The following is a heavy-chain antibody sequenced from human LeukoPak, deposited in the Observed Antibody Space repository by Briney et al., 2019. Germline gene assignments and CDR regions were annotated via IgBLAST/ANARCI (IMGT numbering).Heavy chain of an antibody. V-gene: IGHV3-30*02. D-gene: IGHD3-3*01. J-gene: IGHJ4*02. CDR2: TRYDGSNK. CDR3: AKDARDRLRFLEWSSFDY. CDR1: GFTFSSYG. Sequence: PGGSLRLSCAASGFTFSSYGMHWVRQAPGKGLEWVAFTRYDGSNKYYADSVKGRFTISRDNSKNTLYLQMNSLRAEDTAVYYCAKDARDRLRFLEWSSFDYWGQGTLVTVSS.